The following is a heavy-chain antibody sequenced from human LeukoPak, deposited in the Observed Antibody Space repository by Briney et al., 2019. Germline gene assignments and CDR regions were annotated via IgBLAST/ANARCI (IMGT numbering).Heavy chain of an antibody. CDR2: ISSSGSTI. CDR1: GFTFSDYY. V-gene: IGHV3-11*04. Sequence: PGGSLRLSCAASGFTFSDYYMSWIRQAPGKGLEWVSYISSSGSTIYYADSVKGRFTISRDNAKNSLYLQMNSLRAEDTAVYYCARGRRIVVVPAAPRQYNWFDAWGQGTLVTVSS. J-gene: IGHJ5*02. D-gene: IGHD2-2*01. CDR3: ARGRRIVVVPAAPRQYNWFDA.